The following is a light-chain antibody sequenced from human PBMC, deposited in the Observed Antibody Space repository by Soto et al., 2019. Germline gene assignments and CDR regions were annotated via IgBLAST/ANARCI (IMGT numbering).Light chain of an antibody. CDR1: QDITIY. CDR2: AAS. CDR3: QQYDSYPRT. V-gene: IGKV1-16*02. J-gene: IGKJ1*01. Sequence: DIQMIQSPSSLSASIGDRVSITCRASQDITIYLAWIQQKPGKAPKSLIYAASSLQSGVPSNFSGSGAGTEFTLTISSLQPEDIGTYYCQQYDSYPRTFGQGTRVEIK.